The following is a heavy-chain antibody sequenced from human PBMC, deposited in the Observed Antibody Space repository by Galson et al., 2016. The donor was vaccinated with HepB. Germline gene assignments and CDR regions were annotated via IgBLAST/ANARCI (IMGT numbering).Heavy chain of an antibody. Sequence: QSGAEVKKPGESLKISCKASGYTFTSYGITWVRQAPGQGLEWMGWISTYNGNTNYAQKLQGRVTMTTDTSTRTAYMELRSLRSDDTALYYCARDFGVVEHPDGSDYWGQGTLVTVSS. D-gene: IGHD3-3*01. V-gene: IGHV1-18*04. CDR3: ARDFGVVEHPDGSDY. CDR2: ISTYNGNT. CDR1: GYTFTSYG. J-gene: IGHJ4*02.